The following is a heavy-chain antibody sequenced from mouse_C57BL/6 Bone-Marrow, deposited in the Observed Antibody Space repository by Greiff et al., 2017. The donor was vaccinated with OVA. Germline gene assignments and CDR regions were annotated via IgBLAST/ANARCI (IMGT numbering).Heavy chain of an antibody. CDR3: ASYDYPWYVDV. CDR2: IDPSDSST. D-gene: IGHD2-4*01. V-gene: IGHV1-50*01. CDR1: GYTFTSYW. J-gene: IGHJ1*03. Sequence: VQLQQPGAELVKPGASVKLSCKASGYTFTSYWMQWVKQRPGQGLEWIGEIDPSDSSTNYNQKFKGKATLTVDTSSSTAYMQLSSLTSEDSAVYYCASYDYPWYVDVWGTGTTVTVSS.